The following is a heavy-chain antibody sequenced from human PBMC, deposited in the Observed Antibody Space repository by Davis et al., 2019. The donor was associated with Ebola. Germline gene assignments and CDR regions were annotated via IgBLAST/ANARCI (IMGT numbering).Heavy chain of an antibody. D-gene: IGHD2-21*01. Sequence: PSETLSLTCTVSGGSISSYYWSWIRQLPGKGLEWIGYIYYSGCTYYNPSLKSRVTISVDTSKNQFSLKLSSVTAADTAVYYCARDHPVVGSHAFDIWGQGTMVTVSS. V-gene: IGHV4-59*12. CDR3: ARDHPVVGSHAFDI. CDR1: GGSISSYY. J-gene: IGHJ3*02. CDR2: IYYSGCT.